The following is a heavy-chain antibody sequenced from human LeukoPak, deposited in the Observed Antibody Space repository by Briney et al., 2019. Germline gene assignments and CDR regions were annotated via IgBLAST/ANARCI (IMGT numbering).Heavy chain of an antibody. V-gene: IGHV4-59*08. D-gene: IGHD4-17*01. J-gene: IGHJ2*01. CDR3: ARSGDYGYYWYFDL. CDR1: GGSISSYY. Sequence: SETLSLTCTVSGGSISSYYWSWIRQPPGKGLEWIGYIYYSGSTNYNPSLKSRVTISVDTSKNQFSLKLSSVTAADTDVYYCARSGDYGYYWYFDLWGRGTLVTVSS. CDR2: IYYSGST.